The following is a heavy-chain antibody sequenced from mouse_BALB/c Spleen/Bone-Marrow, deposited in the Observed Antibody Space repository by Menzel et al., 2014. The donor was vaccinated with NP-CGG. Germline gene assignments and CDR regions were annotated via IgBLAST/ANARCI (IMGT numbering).Heavy chain of an antibody. CDR2: IDPDTGGP. V-gene: IGHV1-15*01. CDR1: GYTFTDYE. D-gene: IGHD4-1*01. Sequence: GEEVERSKASVTLSCKASGYTFTDYEIHWVKQTPVHGLEWIGAIDPDTGGPAYNQKFKGKATLTADKSSSTAYRELRSLTSEDSAGYYCTRNWDDYFDYWGQGTTLTVSS. J-gene: IGHJ2*01. CDR3: TRNWDDYFDY.